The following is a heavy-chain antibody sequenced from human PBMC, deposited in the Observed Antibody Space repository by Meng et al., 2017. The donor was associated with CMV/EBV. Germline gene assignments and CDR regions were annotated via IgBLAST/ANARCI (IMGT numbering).Heavy chain of an antibody. CDR1: GYTFTSYG. V-gene: IGHV1-18*01. Sequence: ASVKVSCKASGYTFTSYGISWVRQAPGQGLERMGWISAYNGNTNYAQKLQGRVTMTTDTSTSTAYMELRSLRSDDTAVYYCARDRAAAGSYYYYYGMDVWGQGTTVTVSS. CDR3: ARDRAAAGSYYYYYGMDV. CDR2: ISAYNGNT. D-gene: IGHD6-13*01. J-gene: IGHJ6*02.